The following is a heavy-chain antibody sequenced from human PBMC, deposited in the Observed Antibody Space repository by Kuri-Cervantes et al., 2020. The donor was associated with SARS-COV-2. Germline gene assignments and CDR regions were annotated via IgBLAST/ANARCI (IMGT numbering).Heavy chain of an antibody. CDR1: GFTFSSYA. V-gene: IGHV4-39*01. CDR2: IYYSGST. D-gene: IGHD1-26*01. J-gene: IGHJ4*02. CDR3: ARRGGSDFDY. Sequence: GSLRLSCAASGFTFSSYAMSWVRQPPGKGLEWIGSIYYSGSTYYNPSLKSRVTISVDTSKNQFSLKLSSVTAADTAVYYCARRGGSDFDYWGQGTLVTVSS.